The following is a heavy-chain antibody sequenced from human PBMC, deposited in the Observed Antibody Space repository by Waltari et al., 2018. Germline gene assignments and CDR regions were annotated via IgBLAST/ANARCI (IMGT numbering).Heavy chain of an antibody. CDR1: GLSMRGST. CDR3: ARGYRYDSSERFYLDY. Sequence: QVQLAQSGAEVRSPGSSVTIYCKASGLSMRGSTSSWVRPAPGQGLEWMGGVTPLAGSQIYTQKFQGRLTITADESTRTTVMELRNLKYEDTAVYFCARGYRYDSSERFYLDYWGQGSPVIVS. D-gene: IGHD3-22*01. V-gene: IGHV1-69*12. CDR2: VTPLAGSQ. J-gene: IGHJ4*02.